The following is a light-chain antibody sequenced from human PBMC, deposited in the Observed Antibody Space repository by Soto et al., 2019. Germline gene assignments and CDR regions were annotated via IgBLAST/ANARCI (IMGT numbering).Light chain of an antibody. J-gene: IGLJ3*02. V-gene: IGLV2-14*01. CDR3: SSYTTSGTPV. Sequence: QSALTQPASVSGSPGQTITISCTGTSSDVGGYNYLSWYQQHPGKAPKVMIYEVSNRPSGVSNRFSGSKSGNTASLTISGLQAEDEADYCCSSYTTSGTPVFGGGTKVTVL. CDR2: EVS. CDR1: SSDVGGYNY.